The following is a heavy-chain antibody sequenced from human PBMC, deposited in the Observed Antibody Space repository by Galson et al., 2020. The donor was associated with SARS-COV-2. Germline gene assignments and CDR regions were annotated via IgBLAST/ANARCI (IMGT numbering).Heavy chain of an antibody. D-gene: IGHD3-9*01. J-gene: IGHJ1*01. CDR2: IYYSGST. Sequence: SETLSLTCTASGDSINSSDYSWGWLRQPPGKGLEWIASIYYSGSTYYNPSLKSRVTISDDTSKSQFSLKLSSVTAADTAVYYCARHGGPTYYDTLTGYYNPSMGYFQHWGQGTLVTVSS. V-gene: IGHV4-39*01. CDR3: ARHGGPTYYDTLTGYYNPSMGYFQH. CDR1: GDSINSSDYS.